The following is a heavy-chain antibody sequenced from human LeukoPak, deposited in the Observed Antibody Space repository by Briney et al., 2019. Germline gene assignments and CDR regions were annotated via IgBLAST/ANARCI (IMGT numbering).Heavy chain of an antibody. J-gene: IGHJ3*01. CDR2: IYPDDSDT. V-gene: IGHV5-51*01. CDR1: GCIFNDYW. CDR3: ARPNITSYYDSRGYDAFDV. Sequence: GASPHISCKCSGCIFNDYWIAWVRQLPGKGLEWMGIIYPDDSDTTYIPSFQGQATISADKSVRTAYLQWSSLKASDTAMYYCARPNITSYYDSRGYDAFDVWGQGTMVTVSS. D-gene: IGHD3-22*01.